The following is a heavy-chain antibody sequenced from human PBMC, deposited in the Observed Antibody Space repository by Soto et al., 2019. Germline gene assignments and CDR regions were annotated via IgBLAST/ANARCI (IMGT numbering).Heavy chain of an antibody. Sequence: QVQLVQSGAEGKKPGASVKVSCKASGYTFTSYAMHWVRQAPGQRLEWMGWINAGNGNTKYSQKFQGRVTITRDTTASTAYMELSSLRSEDTAVYYCARTRLRGGGSCYFDYWGQGTLVTVSS. D-gene: IGHD2-15*01. CDR2: INAGNGNT. CDR3: ARTRLRGGGSCYFDY. CDR1: GYTFTSYA. V-gene: IGHV1-3*01. J-gene: IGHJ4*02.